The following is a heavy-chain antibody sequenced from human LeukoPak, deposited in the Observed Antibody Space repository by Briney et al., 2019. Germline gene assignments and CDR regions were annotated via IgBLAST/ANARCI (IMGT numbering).Heavy chain of an antibody. D-gene: IGHD1-26*01. CDR1: GFTFDDYA. CDR2: ISWNSGAI. CDR3: ARDRSGSQYYIDV. J-gene: IGHJ6*03. V-gene: IGHV3-9*01. Sequence: GGSLRLSCAASGFTFDDYAMHWVRQAPGKGLEWVSGISWNSGAIGCADSVKGRFTVSRDNAKNSLYLQMNSLRAEDTAVYYCARDRSGSQYYIDVWGKGATVTVSS.